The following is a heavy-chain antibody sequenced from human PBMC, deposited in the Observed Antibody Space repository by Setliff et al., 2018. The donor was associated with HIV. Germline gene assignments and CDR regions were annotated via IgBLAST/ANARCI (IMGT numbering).Heavy chain of an antibody. CDR1: GGSISSSSYY. Sequence: LSLTCTVSGGSISSSSYYWAWIRQPPGKGLEWIGSIYSSGITYYNPSPQSRVAISVDTSKNHFSLKLGSVTAADTAVYYCAGGYGSGSYPGDWGQGTLVTVSS. J-gene: IGHJ4*02. D-gene: IGHD3-10*01. CDR3: AGGYGSGSYPGD. V-gene: IGHV4-39*07. CDR2: IYSSGIT.